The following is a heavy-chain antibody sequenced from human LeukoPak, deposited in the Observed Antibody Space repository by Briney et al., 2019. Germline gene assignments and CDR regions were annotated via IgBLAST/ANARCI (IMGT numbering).Heavy chain of an antibody. CDR3: AKAGIGVVGYFDY. CDR2: IRGSGGGP. Sequence: GGSLRLSCAASGFTFSSYAMSWVRQAPGKGLEWVSAIRGSGGGPYYADSVKGRFTISRDNSKNTLYLQMNSLRDEDTALYYCAKAGIGVVGYFDYWGQGTLVTVSS. J-gene: IGHJ4*02. CDR1: GFTFSSYA. V-gene: IGHV3-23*01. D-gene: IGHD6-19*01.